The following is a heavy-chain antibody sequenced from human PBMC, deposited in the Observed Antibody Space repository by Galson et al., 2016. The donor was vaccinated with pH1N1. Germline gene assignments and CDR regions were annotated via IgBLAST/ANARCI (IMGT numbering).Heavy chain of an antibody. Sequence: SLRLSCAASGFTLNSFAISWVRQAPGKGLEWVSSISATGGSSYYTDSVKGRFTNPRHSSTKTVYLQMNSLRPDDTAVYYCAKDASSQVHNSGSFDYWGQGILVTVSS. CDR3: AKDASSQVHNSGSFDY. V-gene: IGHV3-23*01. CDR1: GFTLNSFA. J-gene: IGHJ4*02. CDR2: ISATGGSS. D-gene: IGHD3-10*01.